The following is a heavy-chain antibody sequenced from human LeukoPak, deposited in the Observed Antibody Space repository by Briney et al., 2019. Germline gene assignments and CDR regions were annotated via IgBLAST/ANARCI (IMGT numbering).Heavy chain of an antibody. CDR1: GFPFSSYA. CDR2: ITPSGGST. V-gene: IGHV3-23*01. D-gene: IGHD2-2*01. Sequence: GGSLRLSCAASGFPFSSYAMSWVRQAPGKGLEWVSSITPSGGSTYYADSVKGRFTISRDNSKNTLYLQMNSLRAEDTAVYYCAKGVVPAAETDYWGQGTLVTVSS. CDR3: AKGVVPAAETDY. J-gene: IGHJ4*02.